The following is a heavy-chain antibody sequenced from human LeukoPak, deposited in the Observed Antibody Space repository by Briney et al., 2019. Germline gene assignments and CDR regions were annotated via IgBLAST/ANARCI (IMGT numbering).Heavy chain of an antibody. J-gene: IGHJ4*02. Sequence: LPGGSLRLSCVASGFGLSGSGMTWVRQAPGKGLEWISYISVSGGIIYYADSVRGRFTISRDNAKNSLFLQMNSLTVEDTAVYYCAREASYSSSWATFDNWGQGTLVTV. V-gene: IGHV3-48*01. CDR2: ISVSGGII. D-gene: IGHD6-13*01. CDR3: AREASYSSSWATFDN. CDR1: GFGLSGSG.